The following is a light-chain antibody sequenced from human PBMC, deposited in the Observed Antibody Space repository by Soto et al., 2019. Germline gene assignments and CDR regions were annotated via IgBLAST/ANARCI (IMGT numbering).Light chain of an antibody. Sequence: DIQMTQSPSTLSGSVGERVTLTCRASQTISSWLAWYQQKPGKAPKLLIYKASTLKSGVPSRFRGSGSGTEFSLTSSRLRTDVFVTYDSKQSNGYSRAFGQGTKVELK. CDR2: KAS. CDR3: KQSNGYSRA. CDR1: QTISSW. V-gene: IGKV1-5*03. J-gene: IGKJ1*01.